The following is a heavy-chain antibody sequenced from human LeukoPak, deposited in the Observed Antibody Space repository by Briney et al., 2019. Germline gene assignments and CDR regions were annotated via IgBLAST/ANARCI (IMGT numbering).Heavy chain of an antibody. D-gene: IGHD2-15*01. J-gene: IGHJ4*02. V-gene: IGHV3-23*01. CDR3: AKDGERCSGGSCYSRAPYYFDY. CDR1: GFTFSSYA. CDR2: ISGSGGST. Sequence: GGSLRLSCAASGFTFSSYAMSWVRQAPGKGLEWVSAISGSGGSTYYADSVKGRFTISRDNSKNTLYLQMNSLRAEDTAVYYCAKDGERCSGGSCYSRAPYYFDYWGQETLVTVSS.